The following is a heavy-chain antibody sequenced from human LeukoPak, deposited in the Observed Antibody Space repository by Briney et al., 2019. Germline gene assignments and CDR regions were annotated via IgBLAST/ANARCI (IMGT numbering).Heavy chain of an antibody. D-gene: IGHD3-16*01. CDR1: GYSFTNYR. CDR3: ARLGQPHWFDP. J-gene: IGHJ5*02. CDR2: IYPGDSDT. Sequence: GESLKISCQGSGYSFTNYRIGWVRQMPGKGLEWMGIIYPGDSDTRYSPSFQGQVTISADKSISTAYLQWSSLKASDTAMYYCARLGQPHWFDPWGQGTLVTVSS. V-gene: IGHV5-51*01.